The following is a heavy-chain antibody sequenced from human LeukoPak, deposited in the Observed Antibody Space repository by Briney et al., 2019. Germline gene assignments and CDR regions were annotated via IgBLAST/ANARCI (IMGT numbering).Heavy chain of an antibody. CDR3: AKELGYCSSISCYFFFDY. CDR1: GFTFKNYG. D-gene: IGHD2-2*01. V-gene: IGHV3-23*01. CDR2: ISGSGGST. Sequence: HPGGTLRLSCAASGFTFKNYGMSWVRQAPGKGLEWVSSISGSGGSTYYADSVKGRFTISRDNSKNTLYLQMNSLRAEDTAVYYCAKELGYCSSISCYFFFDYWGQGTLVTVSS. J-gene: IGHJ4*02.